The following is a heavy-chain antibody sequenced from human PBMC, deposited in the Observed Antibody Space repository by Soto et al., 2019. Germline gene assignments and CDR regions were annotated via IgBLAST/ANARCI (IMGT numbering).Heavy chain of an antibody. V-gene: IGHV3-23*01. CDR2: ISGSGGST. D-gene: IGHD7-27*01. CDR1: GFTFSNYA. CDR3: AKISGNLTPKYGMDV. Sequence: GSLRLSCAASGFTFSNYAMNWVRQAPGKGLEWVSAISGSGGSTYYADSVKGRFTISRDNSKNTLYLQMNSLRAEDTAVYYCAKISGNLTPKYGMDVWGQGTTVTVSS. J-gene: IGHJ6*02.